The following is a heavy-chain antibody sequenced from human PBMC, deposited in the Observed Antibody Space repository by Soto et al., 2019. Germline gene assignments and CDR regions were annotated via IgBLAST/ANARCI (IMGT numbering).Heavy chain of an antibody. CDR2: IWNDGNGY. CDR3: ARRQISPPTRGAASARGGMDV. D-gene: IGHD6-13*01. V-gene: IGHV3-33*01. Sequence: QVQLAESGGGVVQPGRSLRLACAASGFTFNNYGMHWVRQAPGKGLEWVAVIWNDGNGYYYANSMKGRFTISRDNSKNTVYLQMSSLRAEDTAVYYCARRQISPPTRGAASARGGMDVWGQGTTVTVSS. CDR1: GFTFNNYG. J-gene: IGHJ6*02.